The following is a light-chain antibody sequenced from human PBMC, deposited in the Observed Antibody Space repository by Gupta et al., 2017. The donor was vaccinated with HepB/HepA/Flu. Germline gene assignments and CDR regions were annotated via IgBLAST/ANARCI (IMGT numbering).Light chain of an antibody. V-gene: IGLV2-14*03. Sequence: QSALTQAASVSGSPGQSITISCTGTSSDIGAYNYVAWYQQQPDTAPILMYDDSSSRPSGVSNRCAASKSSTTALTIISGLQAEDEAYYYCSSYKSSSTLVFGGGTKLTVL. CDR3: SSYKSSSTLV. J-gene: IGLJ3*02. CDR2: DSS. CDR1: SSDIGAYNY.